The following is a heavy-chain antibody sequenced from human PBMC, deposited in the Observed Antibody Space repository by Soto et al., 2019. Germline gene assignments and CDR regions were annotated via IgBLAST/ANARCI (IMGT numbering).Heavy chain of an antibody. CDR3: VRDEGFFDY. CDR2: INWNGGGT. CDR1: GFTFDDYG. J-gene: IGHJ4*02. V-gene: IGHV3-20*04. Sequence: GGSLRLSCAASGFTFDDYGMAWVRQAPGKGLEWVSGINWNGGGTSYADSVKGRFTVSRDNAKNSLYLQMSSLRAEDTALYYCVRDEGFFDYWGQGTLVTVSS.